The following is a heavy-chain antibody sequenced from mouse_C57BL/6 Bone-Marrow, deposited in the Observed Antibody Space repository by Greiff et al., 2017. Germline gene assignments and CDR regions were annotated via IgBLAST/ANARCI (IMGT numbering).Heavy chain of an antibody. CDR1: GYTFTSYW. Sequence: VKLMESGAELAKPGASVKLSCKASGYTFTSYWMHWVKQRPGQGLDWIGYINPSSGYTKYNQKFKDKATLTADKSSSTAYMQLSSLTYEDSAVNFCASGGRLRREFAYWGPGTLVTVSA. CDR3: ASGGRLRREFAY. CDR2: INPSSGYT. D-gene: IGHD2-4*01. J-gene: IGHJ3*01. V-gene: IGHV1-7*01.